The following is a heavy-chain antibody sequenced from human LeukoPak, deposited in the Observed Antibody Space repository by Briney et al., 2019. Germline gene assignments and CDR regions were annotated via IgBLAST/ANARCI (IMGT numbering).Heavy chain of an antibody. CDR3: ARAEYSNYVFDY. CDR2: INPSGGST. Sequence: ASVKVSCKASGYTFTSYYMHWVRQAPGQGLEWMGIINPSGGSTSYAQKFQGRVTMTRDTSSSTVYMELSSLRSEDTAVYYCARAEYSNYVFDYWGQGTLVTVSS. D-gene: IGHD4-4*01. V-gene: IGHV1-46*01. CDR1: GYTFTSYY. J-gene: IGHJ4*02.